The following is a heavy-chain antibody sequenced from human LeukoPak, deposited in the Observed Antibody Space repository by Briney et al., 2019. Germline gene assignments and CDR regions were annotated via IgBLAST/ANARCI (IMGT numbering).Heavy chain of an antibody. CDR2: IYYSGST. CDR1: GGTISSYY. V-gene: IGHV4-59*08. Sequence: SDTLSLTCTVSGGTISSYYWSWIRQPPGKGLEWIGYIYYSGSTNYNPYMKSRVTISVDTSKNQFSLTLSSVTAADTAVYYCARHLSFRGGRPVVAFDYWGQGTLVTVSS. J-gene: IGHJ4*02. CDR3: ARHLSFRGGRPVVAFDY. D-gene: IGHD3-10*01.